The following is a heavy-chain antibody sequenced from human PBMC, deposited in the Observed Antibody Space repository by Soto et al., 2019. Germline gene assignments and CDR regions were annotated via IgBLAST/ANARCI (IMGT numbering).Heavy chain of an antibody. CDR2: TYYRSKWYN. Sequence: SQTLSLTCAISGDSVSSNSAARNWIRQSPSRGLEWLGRTYYRSKWYNDYAVSVKSRITINPDTSKNQFSLQLNSVTPEDTAVYYCAREGYSNYESFFHYFDYWGQGTLVTVSS. V-gene: IGHV6-1*01. CDR1: GDSVSSNSAA. D-gene: IGHD4-4*01. CDR3: AREGYSNYESFFHYFDY. J-gene: IGHJ4*02.